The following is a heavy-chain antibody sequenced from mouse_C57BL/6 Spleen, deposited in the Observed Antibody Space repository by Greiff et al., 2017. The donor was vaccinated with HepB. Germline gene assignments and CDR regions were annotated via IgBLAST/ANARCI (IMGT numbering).Heavy chain of an antibody. V-gene: IGHV1-69*01. Sequence: QVQLQQPGAELVMPGASVKLSCKASGYTFTSYWMHWVKQRPGQGLEWIGEIDPSDSYTNYNQKFKGKSTLTVDKSSSTAYMQLSSLTSEDSAVYYCARRGFYYDGSSYYFDYWGQGTTLTVSS. D-gene: IGHD1-1*01. CDR2: IDPSDSYT. CDR3: ARRGFYYDGSSYYFDY. CDR1: GYTFTSYW. J-gene: IGHJ2*01.